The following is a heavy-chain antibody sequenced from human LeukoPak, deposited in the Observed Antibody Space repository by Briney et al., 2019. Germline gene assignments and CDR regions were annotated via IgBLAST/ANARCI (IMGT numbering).Heavy chain of an antibody. D-gene: IGHD3-16*01. V-gene: IGHV1-2*02. CDR1: GYTFTGYY. CDR2: INPNSGGT. CDR3: ARGLMITFGLNWFDP. J-gene: IGHJ5*02. Sequence: ASVKVSCKASGYTFTGYYMYWVRQAPGQGLEWMGWINPNSGGTNYAQKFQGRVTMTRDTSISTAYMELSRLRSDDTAVYYCARGLMITFGLNWFDPWGQGTLVTVSS.